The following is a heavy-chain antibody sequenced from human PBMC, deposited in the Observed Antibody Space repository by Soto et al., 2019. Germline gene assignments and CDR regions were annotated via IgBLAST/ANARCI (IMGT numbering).Heavy chain of an antibody. CDR2: IIPLHNTS. CDR3: ASWSNCNPLYYDGLDV. V-gene: IGHV1-69*06. Sequence: QVQLLQSGAEVKKPGSSVKVSCKVSGGAFTNYALNWVRHGPGQGLEWLGGIIPLHNTSNYSLKFLGRVTVTADISSTTVDMELNSLTSDDTATYYCASWSNCNPLYYDGLDVWGQGTTVTVS. CDR1: GGAFTNYA. J-gene: IGHJ6*02. D-gene: IGHD1-20*01.